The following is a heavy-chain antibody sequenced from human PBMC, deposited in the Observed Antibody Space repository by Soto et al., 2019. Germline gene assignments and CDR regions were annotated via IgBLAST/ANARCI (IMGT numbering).Heavy chain of an antibody. CDR1: GFTFSSYA. J-gene: IGHJ6*03. V-gene: IGHV3-23*01. D-gene: IGHD5-18*01. CDR2: ISGSGGST. Sequence: GGSLRLSCAASGFTFSSYAMSWVRQAPGKGLEWVSAISGSGGSTYYADSVKGRFTISRDNSKNTLYLQMNSLRAEDTAVYYCAKDRLYSYGFYYYYMDVWGKGTTVTVSS. CDR3: AKDRLYSYGFYYYYMDV.